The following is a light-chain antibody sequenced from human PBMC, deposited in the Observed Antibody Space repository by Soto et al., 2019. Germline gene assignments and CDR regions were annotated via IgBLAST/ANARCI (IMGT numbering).Light chain of an antibody. Sequence: QSALTQPDSVSGSPGQWITISCTCTSTDIGDYNYVSWFQQHPGKAPKLMIYEVSYRPSGVSHRFSGSKSGNMASLTISGLQAEDEADYYCSSYTSSNTRFVFGTGTKVTVL. CDR2: EVS. CDR1: STDIGDYNY. V-gene: IGLV2-14*01. J-gene: IGLJ1*01. CDR3: SSYTSSNTRFV.